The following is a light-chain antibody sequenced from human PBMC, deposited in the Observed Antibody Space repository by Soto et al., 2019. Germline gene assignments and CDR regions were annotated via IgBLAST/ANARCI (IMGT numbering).Light chain of an antibody. V-gene: IGLV2-8*01. CDR3: SSYGGGNSVV. CDR2: EVS. Sequence: QSALTQPPSASGFPGQSVTISCTGSSSDVGGYNYVSWYQQHPGKTPKLMIYEVSKRPSGVPDRISGSKSGNTASLTVSGLQAEDEADYYCSSYGGGNSVVFGGGTKLTVL. CDR1: SSDVGGYNY. J-gene: IGLJ2*01.